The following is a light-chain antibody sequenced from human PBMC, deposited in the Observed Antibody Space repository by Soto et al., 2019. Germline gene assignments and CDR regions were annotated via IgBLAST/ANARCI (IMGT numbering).Light chain of an antibody. CDR3: QQYNSYSWT. J-gene: IGKJ1*01. Sequence: IQMTQSPSTLCASVGDRVTITFRASQSISSWLAWYQKKPGKAPKLLIYEASSLESGVPSRFGGSGSGTEFTLTISSLQPDDFAIYYCQQYNSYSWTFGQGTKVDI. V-gene: IGKV1-5*03. CDR1: QSISSW. CDR2: EAS.